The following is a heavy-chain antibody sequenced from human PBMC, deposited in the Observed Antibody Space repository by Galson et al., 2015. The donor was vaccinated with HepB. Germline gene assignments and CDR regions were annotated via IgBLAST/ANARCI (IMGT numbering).Heavy chain of an antibody. J-gene: IGHJ3*02. V-gene: IGHV3-53*01. Sequence: SLRLSCAASGFTVSSNYMSWVRQAPGKGLEWVSVIYTGGSTYYADSVKGRLTISRDNSNNTLYLQMNSLRAEDTAVYYCAREPSYGYMGGAFDNWGQGTMVTVSS. D-gene: IGHD5-18*01. CDR3: AREPSYGYMGGAFDN. CDR2: IYTGGST. CDR1: GFTVSSNY.